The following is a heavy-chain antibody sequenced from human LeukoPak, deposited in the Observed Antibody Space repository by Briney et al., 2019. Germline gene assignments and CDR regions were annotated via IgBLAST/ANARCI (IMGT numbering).Heavy chain of an antibody. D-gene: IGHD6-6*01. CDR1: GFTFSSYS. J-gene: IGHJ6*02. Sequence: GGSLRLSCAASGFTFSSYSMNWVRQAPGKGLEWVSSISSSSSYIYYADSVKGRFTISRDNAKNSLYLQMNSLRAEDTAVYYCASDLSYSSSWVYYYGMDVWGQGTTVTVSS. V-gene: IGHV3-21*01. CDR3: ASDLSYSSSWVYYYGMDV. CDR2: ISSSSSYI.